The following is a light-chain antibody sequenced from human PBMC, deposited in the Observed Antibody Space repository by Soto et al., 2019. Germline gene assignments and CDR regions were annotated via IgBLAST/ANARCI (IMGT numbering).Light chain of an antibody. J-gene: IGKJ5*01. CDR1: QNINNY. Sequence: DIQVTQSPSSLSGSVGDWVTLTAQASQNINNYLNWYQQKPGTAPQLLIYAASNLESGVPSRFSGSGSGTIFTFTIVRPQPVDIATYHCQQYASLPTVGQGTRLEIK. V-gene: IGKV1-33*01. CDR2: AAS. CDR3: QQYASLPT.